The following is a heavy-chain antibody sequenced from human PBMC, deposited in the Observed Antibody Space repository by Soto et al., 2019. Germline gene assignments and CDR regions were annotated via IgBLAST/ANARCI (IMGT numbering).Heavy chain of an antibody. CDR3: ARSIVGGVPLHAFDY. Sequence: SETLSLTCTVSGGSISSSSYYWGWIRQPPGKGLEWIGSIYYSGSTYYNPSLKSRVTISVDTSKNQFSLKLSSVTAADTAVYYCARSIVGGVPLHAFDYWGQGTLVTVSS. D-gene: IGHD3-16*01. J-gene: IGHJ4*02. V-gene: IGHV4-39*01. CDR1: GGSISSSSYY. CDR2: IYYSGST.